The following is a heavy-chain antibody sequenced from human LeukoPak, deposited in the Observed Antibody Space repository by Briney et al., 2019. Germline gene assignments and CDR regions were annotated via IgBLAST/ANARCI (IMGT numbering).Heavy chain of an antibody. CDR3: ARPSRDGYVDAFDI. D-gene: IGHD5-24*01. Sequence: PSETLSLTCTVSGGSISSYYWSWFRQPPGKGLEWIGYISDSGSTTYNPSLKSRVSISVDTSKNQFSLKLTSVTAADTAVYYCARPSRDGYVDAFDIWGQGTKVDVSS. V-gene: IGHV4-59*08. CDR1: GGSISSYY. CDR2: ISDSGST. J-gene: IGHJ3*02.